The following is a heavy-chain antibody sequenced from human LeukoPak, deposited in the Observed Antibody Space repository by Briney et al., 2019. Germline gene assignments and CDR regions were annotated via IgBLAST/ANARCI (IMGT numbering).Heavy chain of an antibody. V-gene: IGHV3-74*01. CDR1: GFTFSTYW. CDR3: ARVPSSSSWYLYWYFDL. J-gene: IGHJ2*01. D-gene: IGHD6-13*01. CDR2: INSDGCST. Sequence: GGSLRLSCAASGFTFSTYWMHWVRQAPGKGLVWVSRINSDGCSTSYADSVKGRFTISRDNAKNTLYLQMNSLRAEDTAVYYCARVPSSSSWYLYWYFDLWGRGTLVNVSS.